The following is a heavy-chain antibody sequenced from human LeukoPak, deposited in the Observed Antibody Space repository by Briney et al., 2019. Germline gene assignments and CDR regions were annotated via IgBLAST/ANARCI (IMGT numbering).Heavy chain of an antibody. J-gene: IGHJ6*03. D-gene: IGHD1-14*01. Sequence: TGGSLRLSCAASGFTFSTYEMNWVRQAPGKGLEWVSYISSSGSSIYYADSVKGRFTISRDNAKNSLHLQMNSLRAEDTAVYYCARSPAGANYYLDVWGKGTTVTISS. CDR3: ARSPAGANYYLDV. V-gene: IGHV3-48*03. CDR1: GFTFSTYE. CDR2: ISSSGSSI.